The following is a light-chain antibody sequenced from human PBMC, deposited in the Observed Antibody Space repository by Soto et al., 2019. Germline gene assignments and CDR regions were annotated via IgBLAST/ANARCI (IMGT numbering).Light chain of an antibody. Sequence: DIQMTQSPSSLSASVGDRVTITCRASQSINNYLNWYQQRPGKAPQLLIYAASNLQNGVPSRFSGSGSGTDFTLTISSLQPEEFATYYCQQSFGPLTITFGQGTRLEIE. CDR2: AAS. CDR3: QQSFGPLTIT. V-gene: IGKV1-39*01. J-gene: IGKJ5*01. CDR1: QSINNY.